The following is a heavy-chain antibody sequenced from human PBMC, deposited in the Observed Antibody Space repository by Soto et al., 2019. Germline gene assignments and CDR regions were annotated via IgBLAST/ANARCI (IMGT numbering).Heavy chain of an antibody. J-gene: IGHJ6*02. CDR2: ISSSSSYI. CDR1: GFTFSTYS. CDR3: ARYDSSGYYWPYYYYGMDV. D-gene: IGHD3-22*01. Sequence: EVQLVESGGGLVKPGGSLRLSCAASGFTFSTYSMNWVRQAPGKGLEWVSSISSSSSYIYYADSVKGRFTISRDNAKNSMYVQMISLRAEDTAVYYCARYDSSGYYWPYYYYGMDVWGQGTTVTVSS. V-gene: IGHV3-21*01.